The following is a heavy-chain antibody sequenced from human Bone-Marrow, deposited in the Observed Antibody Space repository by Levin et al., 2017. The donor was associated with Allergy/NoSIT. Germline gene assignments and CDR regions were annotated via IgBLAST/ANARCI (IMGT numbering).Heavy chain of an antibody. CDR2: ISGNNRNT. CDR3: ARVTDYGDNDLNWFDP. V-gene: IGHV1-18*01. CDR1: GYRFTTYG. Sequence: TGESLKISCKASGYRFTTYGIIWVRQAPGQGLEWMGWISGNNRNTNYARKFQGRVTMTTDTSTSTAYMEVRSLRFDDTAVYYCARVTDYGDNDLNWFDPWGQGTLVTVSS. J-gene: IGHJ5*02. D-gene: IGHD4/OR15-4a*01.